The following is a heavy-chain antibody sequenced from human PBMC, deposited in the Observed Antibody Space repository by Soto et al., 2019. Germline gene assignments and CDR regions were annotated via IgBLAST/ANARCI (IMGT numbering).Heavy chain of an antibody. CDR1: GYTLTELA. Sequence: ASVKVSCKVSGYTLTELALHWVRQAPGKGLEWMGGFDPEDGETIYAQKFQGRVTMTEDTSTDTAYMELSSLRSEDTAVYYCATVVARVTHDAFYIWGRGTMVTVSS. CDR3: ATVVARVTHDAFYI. V-gene: IGHV1-24*01. D-gene: IGHD6-6*01. CDR2: FDPEDGET. J-gene: IGHJ3*02.